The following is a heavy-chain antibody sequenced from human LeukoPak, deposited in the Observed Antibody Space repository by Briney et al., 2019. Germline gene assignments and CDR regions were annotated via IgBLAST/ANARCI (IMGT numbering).Heavy chain of an antibody. J-gene: IGHJ3*02. Sequence: GGSLRLSCAASGFTFSNYAMSWVRQAPGKGLEWVSAISGSGGSTYYADSVKGRFTISRDNSKNTLYLQMNSLRAEDTAVYYCAKDIAVAPDAFDIWGQGTMVTVSS. CDR1: GFTFSNYA. D-gene: IGHD6-19*01. V-gene: IGHV3-23*01. CDR2: ISGSGGST. CDR3: AKDIAVAPDAFDI.